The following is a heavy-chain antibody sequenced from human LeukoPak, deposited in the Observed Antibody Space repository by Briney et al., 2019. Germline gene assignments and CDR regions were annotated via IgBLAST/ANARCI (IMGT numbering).Heavy chain of an antibody. D-gene: IGHD5-18*01. CDR2: MNPNSGNT. CDR1: GYTFTSYD. Sequence: ASVKVSCKASGYTFTSYDINWVRQATGQGREWMGWMNPNSGNTGYAQKFQGRVTMTRNTPISTAYMELSSLRSEDTAVYYCARDGYSYGYSYSYYMDAWGKGTTVTVSS. CDR3: ARDGYSYGYSYSYYMDA. V-gene: IGHV1-8*01. J-gene: IGHJ6*03.